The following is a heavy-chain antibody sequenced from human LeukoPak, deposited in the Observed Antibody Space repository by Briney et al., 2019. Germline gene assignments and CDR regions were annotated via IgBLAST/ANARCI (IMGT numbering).Heavy chain of an antibody. V-gene: IGHV3-23*01. CDR1: GFTFSSYA. J-gene: IGHJ4*02. CDR2: ITGSGGNT. D-gene: IGHD5-18*01. CDR3: AKHPHTAMVTSNFDY. Sequence: GSLRLSCAASGFTFSSYAMSWVRQAPGKGLEWVSDITGSGGNTYYADSVKGRSTISRDNSKNTLYLQMNSLRAEDTAVYYCAKHPHTAMVTSNFDYWGQGTLVTVSS.